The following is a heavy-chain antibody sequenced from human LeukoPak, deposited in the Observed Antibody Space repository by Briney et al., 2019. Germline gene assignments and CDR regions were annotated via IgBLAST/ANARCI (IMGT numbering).Heavy chain of an antibody. V-gene: IGHV3-21*01. Sequence: GGSLRLSCVASEFTFSSFSMNWVRQAPGKGLDWVSSITSSSSYKYYADSVKGRFTISRDNARNSLYLQMNSLRVEDTAVYYCARGPFGEFDYWGQGTLVTVSS. D-gene: IGHD3-10*01. CDR2: ITSSSSYK. J-gene: IGHJ4*02. CDR3: ARGPFGEFDY. CDR1: EFTFSSFS.